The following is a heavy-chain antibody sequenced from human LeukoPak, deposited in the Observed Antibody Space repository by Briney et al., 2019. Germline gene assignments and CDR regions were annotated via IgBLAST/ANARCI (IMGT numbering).Heavy chain of an antibody. Sequence: GGSLRLSCAASGFTFSTYAVNWVRQAPGKGLEWVSAITGSGGATYYADSVKGRFTISRDNSKNTLYLQMSSLRAEDTAVYYCAKAAVVATFDYWGQGTLVTVSS. CDR2: ITGSGGAT. CDR3: AKAAVVATFDY. CDR1: GFTFSTYA. J-gene: IGHJ4*02. D-gene: IGHD5-12*01. V-gene: IGHV3-23*01.